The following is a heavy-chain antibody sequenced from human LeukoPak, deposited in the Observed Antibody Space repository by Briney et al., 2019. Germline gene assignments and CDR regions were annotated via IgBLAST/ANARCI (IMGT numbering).Heavy chain of an antibody. Sequence: GESLKISCKGSGYIFGAYWIGWVRQMPGKGLEWMGIIYPGDSDTRYSPSFQGQVTISADKSISTAYLQWSSLKASDTAMYYCARGVVVPAAKGNWFDPWGQGTLVTVSS. CDR1: GYIFGAYW. CDR2: IYPGDSDT. V-gene: IGHV5-51*01. J-gene: IGHJ5*02. CDR3: ARGVVVPAAKGNWFDP. D-gene: IGHD2-2*01.